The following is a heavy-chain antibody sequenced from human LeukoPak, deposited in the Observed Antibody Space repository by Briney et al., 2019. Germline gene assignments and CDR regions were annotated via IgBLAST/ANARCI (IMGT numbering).Heavy chain of an antibody. D-gene: IGHD3-22*01. J-gene: IGHJ4*02. Sequence: GGSLRLSCAASGFTFKNYAMSWVRQAPARGLEWVAVIWYDGSNKYYADSVKGRFTISRDNFKNTLYLQMNSLRAEDTAVYYCAKGGGYWDYWGQGTLVTVSS. CDR3: AKGGGYWDY. CDR2: IWYDGSNK. V-gene: IGHV3-33*06. CDR1: GFTFKNYA.